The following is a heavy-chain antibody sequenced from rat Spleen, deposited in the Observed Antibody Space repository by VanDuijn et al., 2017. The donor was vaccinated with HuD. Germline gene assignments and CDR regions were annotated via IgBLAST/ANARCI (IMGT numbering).Heavy chain of an antibody. J-gene: IGHJ2*01. V-gene: IGHV2S30*01. D-gene: IGHD1-2*01. CDR3: TRSLYSSPLFDY. CDR2: MKYDGDT. CDR1: GFSLTSNG. Sequence: QVQLKESGPGLVQPSQTLSLTCTVSGFSLTSNGVSWVRQPPGKGLEWMGRMKYDGDTYYISALKSRLSISRNTSKSQVFLKMNILQTEDTAIYYCTRSLYSSPLFDYWGQGVMVTVSS.